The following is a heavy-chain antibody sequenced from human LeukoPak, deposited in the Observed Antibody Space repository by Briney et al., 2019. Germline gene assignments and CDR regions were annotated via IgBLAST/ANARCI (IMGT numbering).Heavy chain of an antibody. V-gene: IGHV4-4*02. CDR2: VYHSGST. CDR1: DGSISSSNW. Sequence: SGTLSLTCAVSDGSISSSNWWTWVRQPPGKGLEWIGEVYHSGSTNYNPSLKSRVTISVDKSKNHFSLNLTSVTAADTAVYYCASLLAAATYYFDYWGQGTLVTASS. CDR3: ASLLAAATYYFDY. J-gene: IGHJ4*02. D-gene: IGHD6-13*01.